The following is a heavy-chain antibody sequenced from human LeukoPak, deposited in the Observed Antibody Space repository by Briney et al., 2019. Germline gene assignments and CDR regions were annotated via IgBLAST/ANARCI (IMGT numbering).Heavy chain of an antibody. CDR1: GGSISSGDYY. CDR2: IYYSGST. Sequence: KSSETLSLTCTVSGGSISSGDYYWSWIRQPPGKGLEWIGYIYYSGSTYYNPSRKSRVTISVDTSKNQFSLKLSSVTAADTAVYYCARGDYDILTGYYLSWFDPWGQGTLVTVSS. CDR3: ARGDYDILTGYYLSWFDP. D-gene: IGHD3-9*01. J-gene: IGHJ5*02. V-gene: IGHV4-30-4*08.